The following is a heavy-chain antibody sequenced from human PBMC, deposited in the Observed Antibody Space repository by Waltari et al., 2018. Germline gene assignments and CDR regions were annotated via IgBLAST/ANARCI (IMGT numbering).Heavy chain of an antibody. CDR1: GFTFSSYG. V-gene: IGHV3-33*01. D-gene: IGHD5-12*01. Sequence: QVQLVESGGGVVQPGRSLRLSCAASGFTFSSYGMHGVRPAPGKGLEWVAVIWYDGSNKYYADSVKGRFTISRDNSKNTLYLQMNSLRAEDTAVYYCAREPEMATSNYFDYWGQGTLVTVSS. CDR3: AREPEMATSNYFDY. CDR2: IWYDGSNK. J-gene: IGHJ4*02.